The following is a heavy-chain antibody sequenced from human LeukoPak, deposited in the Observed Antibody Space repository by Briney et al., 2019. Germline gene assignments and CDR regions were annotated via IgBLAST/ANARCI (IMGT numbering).Heavy chain of an antibody. CDR2: IYYSGST. D-gene: IGHD5-18*01. Sequence: SQTLSLTCTVSGGSISSGGYYWSWIRQPPGKGLEWIGYIYYSGSTNYNPSLKSRVTISVDTSKNQFSLKLSSVTAAGTAVYYCAQGGGGYSYGSDYWGQGTLVTVSS. J-gene: IGHJ4*02. CDR1: GGSISSGGYY. CDR3: AQGGGGYSYGSDY. V-gene: IGHV4-61*08.